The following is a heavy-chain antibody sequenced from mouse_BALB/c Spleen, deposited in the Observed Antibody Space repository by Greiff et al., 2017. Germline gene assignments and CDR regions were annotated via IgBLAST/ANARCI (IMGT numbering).Heavy chain of an antibody. CDR2: ISSGGSYT. CDR1: GFTFSSYA. Sequence: EVKLVESGGGLVKPGGSLKLSCAASGFTFSSYAMSWVRQSPEKRLEWVAEISSGGSYTYYPDTVTGRFTISRDNAKNTLYLEMSSLRSEDTAMYYCARTTAPYYFDYWGQGTTLTVSS. D-gene: IGHD1-2*01. V-gene: IGHV5-9-4*01. J-gene: IGHJ2*01. CDR3: ARTTAPYYFDY.